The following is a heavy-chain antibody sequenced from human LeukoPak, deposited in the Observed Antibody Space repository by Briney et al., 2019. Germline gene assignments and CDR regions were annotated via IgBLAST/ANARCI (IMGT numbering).Heavy chain of an antibody. CDR1: GGSISSSSYY. D-gene: IGHD5-18*01. Sequence: SETLSLTCTVSGGSISSSSYYWGWIRQPPGKGLEWIGEINHSGSTNYNPSLKSRVTISVDTSKNQFSLKLSSVTAADTAVYYCARHGRLHTYWGQGTLVTVSS. J-gene: IGHJ4*02. CDR2: INHSGST. CDR3: ARHGRLHTY. V-gene: IGHV4-39*01.